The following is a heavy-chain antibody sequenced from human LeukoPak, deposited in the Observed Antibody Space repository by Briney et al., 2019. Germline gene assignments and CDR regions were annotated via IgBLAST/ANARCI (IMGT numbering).Heavy chain of an antibody. V-gene: IGHV4-59*11. Sequence: SETLSLTCTVSGGSISSHYWSWIRQPPGKGLEWIGYIYYSGSTDYNPSLKSRVTISVDPSKNQFSLKLSSVPAADTAVYYCAGKGYCSSTSCSWFDPWGQGTLVTVSP. CDR1: GGSISSHY. CDR3: AGKGYCSSTSCSWFDP. CDR2: IYYSGST. D-gene: IGHD2-2*01. J-gene: IGHJ5*02.